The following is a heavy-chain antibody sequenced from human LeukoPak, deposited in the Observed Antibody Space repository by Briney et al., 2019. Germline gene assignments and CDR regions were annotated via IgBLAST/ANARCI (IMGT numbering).Heavy chain of an antibody. CDR2: INTYNGNT. CDR1: GYTFTNYG. D-gene: IGHD1-26*01. CDR3: ARDLVDGVGAPGAY. V-gene: IGHV1-18*01. Sequence: ASVKVSCKATGYTFTNYGITWMRQAPGQGLEWMGWINTYNGNTNYAQKLQGRVTITTDTSTSTAYMELRSLRSDDTAVFYCARDLVDGVGAPGAYWGQGALVTVSS. J-gene: IGHJ4*02.